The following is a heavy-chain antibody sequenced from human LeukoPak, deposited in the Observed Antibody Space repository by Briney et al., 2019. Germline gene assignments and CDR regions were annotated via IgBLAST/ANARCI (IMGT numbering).Heavy chain of an antibody. Sequence: GESLKISCKGSGYSFTSYWIGWVRQMPGKGLEWMGITYPGDSDTRYSPSFQGQVTISADKSISTAYLQWSSLKASDTAMYYCARQSVYGDSYYYYGMDVWGQGTTVTVSS. D-gene: IGHD4-17*01. CDR1: GYSFTSYW. J-gene: IGHJ6*02. V-gene: IGHV5-51*01. CDR3: ARQSVYGDSYYYYGMDV. CDR2: TYPGDSDT.